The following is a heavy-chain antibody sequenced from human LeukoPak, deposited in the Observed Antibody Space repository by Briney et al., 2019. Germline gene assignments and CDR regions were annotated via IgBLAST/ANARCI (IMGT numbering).Heavy chain of an antibody. V-gene: IGHV3-74*01. D-gene: IGHD3-3*02. CDR3: ARDGILGSHDY. CDR1: GFTFSSYW. CDR2: IDNDGSST. J-gene: IGHJ4*02. Sequence: GGSLRPSCAASGFTFSSYWMHWVRQVPGKGLVWVARIDNDGSSTSYADSVKGRFTISRDNAKNTLFLQMKSLRADDTAIYYCARDGILGSHDYWGQGTLVTVSS.